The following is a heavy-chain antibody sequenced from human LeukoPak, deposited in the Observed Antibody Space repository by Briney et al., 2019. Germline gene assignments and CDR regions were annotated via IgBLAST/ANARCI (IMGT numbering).Heavy chain of an antibody. CDR3: AKELYGNPSGY. J-gene: IGHJ4*02. D-gene: IGHD2-8*01. V-gene: IGHV3-23*01. CDR1: GFTLRSSA. Sequence: GGSLRLSCAASGFTLRSSAMSWVRQAPGKGLEWVSAISGDGGAISYAASVRGRFTISRDNAKNTLFLQMSSLRAGDTALYYCAKELYGNPSGYWGQGTRVTVSS. CDR2: ISGDGGAI.